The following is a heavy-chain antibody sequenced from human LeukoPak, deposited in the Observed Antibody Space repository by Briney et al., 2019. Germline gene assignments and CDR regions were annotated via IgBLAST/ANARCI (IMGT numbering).Heavy chain of an antibody. Sequence: GGSLRLSCAASGFTFTNAWMNWVRQAPGKGLEWVGRIKSKADGETIDYAAPVKGRFTFSRDDSKNMLYLQMNSLKSEDTAAYYCSTLTSRGLSDSWGQGTLVTVSS. D-gene: IGHD1-20*01. CDR1: GFTFTNAW. CDR2: IKSKADGETI. J-gene: IGHJ4*02. CDR3: STLTSRGLSDS. V-gene: IGHV3-15*07.